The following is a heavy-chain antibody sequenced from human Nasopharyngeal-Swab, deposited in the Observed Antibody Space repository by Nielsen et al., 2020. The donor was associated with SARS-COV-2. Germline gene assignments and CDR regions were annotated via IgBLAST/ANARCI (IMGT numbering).Heavy chain of an antibody. V-gene: IGHV1-46*01. D-gene: IGHD3-10*01. CDR3: ARDRLRLRDYITMVRGVVPYGMDV. CDR2: INPSGGST. J-gene: IGHJ6*02. Sequence: ASVKVSCKASGYTFTSYYMHWARQAPGQGLEWMGIINPSGGSTSYAQKFQGRVTMTRDTSTSTVYMELSSLRSEDTAVYYCARDRLRLRDYITMVRGVVPYGMDVWGQGTTVTASS. CDR1: GYTFTSYY.